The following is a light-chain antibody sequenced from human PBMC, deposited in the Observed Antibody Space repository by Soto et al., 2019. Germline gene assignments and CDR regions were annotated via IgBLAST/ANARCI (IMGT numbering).Light chain of an antibody. V-gene: IGKV3-11*01. Sequence: EIVMTQSPATPSVSPGERATLSCRASQSVSSNLAWYQQKPGQAPRLLIYDASNRATGIPARFSGSGSETDFTLTISSLEPEDFAVYYCQQRSNWPHSITFGQGTRLEIK. CDR1: QSVSSN. CDR2: DAS. J-gene: IGKJ5*01. CDR3: QQRSNWPHSIT.